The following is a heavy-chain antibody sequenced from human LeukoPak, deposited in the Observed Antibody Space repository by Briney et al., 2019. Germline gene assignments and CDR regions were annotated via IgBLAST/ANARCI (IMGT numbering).Heavy chain of an antibody. CDR2: IYHSGST. CDR3: ARQGSGSYIHFDY. Sequence: SETLSLTCAVSGGSISSSNWWSWVRQPPGKWLEWIGEIYHSGSTNYNPSLKSRVTISVDKSKNQFSLKLSSVTAADTAVYYCARQGSGSYIHFDYWGQGTLVTVSS. D-gene: IGHD3-10*01. CDR1: GGSISSSNW. J-gene: IGHJ4*02. V-gene: IGHV4-4*02.